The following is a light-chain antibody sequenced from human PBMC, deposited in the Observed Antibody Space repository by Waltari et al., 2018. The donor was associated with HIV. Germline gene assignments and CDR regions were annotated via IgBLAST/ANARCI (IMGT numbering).Light chain of an antibody. CDR2: EVS. V-gene: IGLV2-14*01. CDR1: SSAVGGYNA. J-gene: IGLJ2*01. CDR3: SSYTSSDTVV. Sequence: QSALTQPASVSGSPGQSISISSTGTSSAVGGYNAVPWYQQHPAKAPKLVILEVSNRPSGVSNRFSGSKSGNRASLTISGLQAEDEAYYYCSSYTSSDTVVIGGGTKVTVL.